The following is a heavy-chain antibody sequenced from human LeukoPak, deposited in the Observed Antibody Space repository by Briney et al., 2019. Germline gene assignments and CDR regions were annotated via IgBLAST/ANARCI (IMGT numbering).Heavy chain of an antibody. Sequence: PSETLSLTCTVSGGSISSSSYFWAWIHQPPGTGLEWIGSIYNSGSTYYNPSLKSRVTVSVDTSKNQLSLKVNSVTAADTAVYYCARQDYYEKSGYYYFDHWGQGTLVTVSS. J-gene: IGHJ4*02. CDR2: IYNSGST. V-gene: IGHV4-39*01. D-gene: IGHD3-22*01. CDR3: ARQDYYEKSGYYYFDH. CDR1: GGSISSSSYF.